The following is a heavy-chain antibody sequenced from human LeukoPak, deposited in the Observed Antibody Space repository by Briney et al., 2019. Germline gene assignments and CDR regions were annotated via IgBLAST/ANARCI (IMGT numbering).Heavy chain of an antibody. D-gene: IGHD6-13*01. J-gene: IGHJ4*02. V-gene: IGHV3-53*01. CDR3: VRASSTTAAGLFDY. Sequence: GGSLRLSCAASGFTVSSNFMSWVRQAPGKGLEWVSVLYSGGYTVYADSVKGRFAISRDNSENTLYLQMNSLRADDTAVYYCVRASSTTAAGLFDYWGQGTLLTVSS. CDR1: GFTVSSNF. CDR2: LYSGGYT.